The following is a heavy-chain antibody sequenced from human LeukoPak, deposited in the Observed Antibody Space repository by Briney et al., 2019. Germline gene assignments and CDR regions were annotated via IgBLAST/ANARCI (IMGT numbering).Heavy chain of an antibody. Sequence: SETLSHTCTVSGGSLRSGSHYWAWIRQPPGKGLEWIGSIYYSGSTYSNPSLENRFTISIDTSKNHFFLKLSALRPAAPSVNYCAKRDDSGGNLVDLWAQGTLVTFS. CDR2: IYYSGST. CDR1: GGSLRSGSHY. D-gene: IGHD3-22*01. J-gene: IGHJ4*02. CDR3: AKRDDSGGNLVDL. V-gene: IGHV4-39*02.